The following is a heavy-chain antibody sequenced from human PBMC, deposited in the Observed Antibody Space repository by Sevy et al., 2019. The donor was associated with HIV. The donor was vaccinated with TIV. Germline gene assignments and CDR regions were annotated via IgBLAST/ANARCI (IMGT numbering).Heavy chain of an antibody. D-gene: IGHD1-7*01. CDR3: ARYLEWNYAGPFDI. Sequence: GGSLRLSCAASGFTFSTYTMHWVRQAPGKGLEWVAVISYDRSNKYYADSVKGRFTMSRDNSENTLDLQMNSLRAEDTAAYYCARYLEWNYAGPFDIWGQGTMVTVSS. CDR2: ISYDRSNK. V-gene: IGHV3-30-3*01. J-gene: IGHJ3*02. CDR1: GFTFSTYT.